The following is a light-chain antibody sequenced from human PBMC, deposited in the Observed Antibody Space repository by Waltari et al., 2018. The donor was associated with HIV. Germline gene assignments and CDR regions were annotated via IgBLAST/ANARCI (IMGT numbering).Light chain of an antibody. CDR1: SPNIGAGYD. CDR3: QSYDISLSGLGV. Sequence: QSVLTQPPSVSGAPGQRVTIPCTGSSPNIGAGYDVPWYQQLPGTAPKLLIYDNNNRPSGVPDRFSGSKSGTSASLAITGLQADDEADYYCQSYDISLSGLGVFGGGTKLTVL. J-gene: IGLJ3*02. CDR2: DNN. V-gene: IGLV1-40*01.